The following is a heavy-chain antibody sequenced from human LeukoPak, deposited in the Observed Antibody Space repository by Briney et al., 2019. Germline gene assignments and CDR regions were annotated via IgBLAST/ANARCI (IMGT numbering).Heavy chain of an antibody. J-gene: IGHJ5*02. CDR1: GFTFSSYS. CDR3: ARDLGYSSSWTRWFDP. D-gene: IGHD6-13*01. CDR2: ISSSSSYI. V-gene: IGHV3-21*01. Sequence: PGGSLRLSCAASGFTFSSYSMNWVRQAPGKGLEWVSSISSSSSYIYYADSVKGRFTISRDNAKNSLYLQMNSLRAEDTAVYYCARDLGYSSSWTRWFDPWGQGTLDTVSS.